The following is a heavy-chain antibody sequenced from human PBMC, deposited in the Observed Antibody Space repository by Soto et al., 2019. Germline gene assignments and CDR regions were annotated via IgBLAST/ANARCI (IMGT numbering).Heavy chain of an antibody. CDR1: GFTCGSYA. V-gene: IGHV3-23*01. Sequence: EVQLLESGGGLVQPGGSLRLSCVVSGFTCGSYAMSWVRHAPEKAPEWVAILGGNGFTTYDADSVKGRFTISGDKSKSTLFLRMNSLRAADTGVYYCAKALRPSLNFFYYMDVWCRGTSVTVSS. J-gene: IGHJ6*03. D-gene: IGHD2-2*01. CDR2: LGGNGFTT. CDR3: AKALRPSLNFFYYMDV.